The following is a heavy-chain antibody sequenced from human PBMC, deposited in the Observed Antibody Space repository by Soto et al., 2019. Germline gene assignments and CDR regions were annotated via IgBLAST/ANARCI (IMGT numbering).Heavy chain of an antibody. CDR2: INTSGGST. CDR3: ARSILEWLPYI. V-gene: IGHV1-46*03. J-gene: IGHJ3*02. Sequence: AASVKVSCKASGYTFTSYYMHWVRQAPGQGLEWMGIINTSGGSTSYAQKLQGRVTMTRDTSTSTVYMELSSLRSEDTAVYYCARSILEWLPYIWGQGTMVTVSS. D-gene: IGHD3-3*01. CDR1: GYTFTSYY.